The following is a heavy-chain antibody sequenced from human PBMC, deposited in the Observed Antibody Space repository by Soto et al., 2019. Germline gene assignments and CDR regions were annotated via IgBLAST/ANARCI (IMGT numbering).Heavy chain of an antibody. D-gene: IGHD3-10*01. CDR3: ARDPIPFTSEYYFDY. CDR1: GYTFTNYW. J-gene: IGHJ4*02. CDR2: INAGNGNT. V-gene: IGHV1-3*01. Sequence: PGESLKISCKGSGYTFTNYWIGWVRQMPGQRLEWMGWINAGNGNTKYSQKFQGRVTITRDTSASTAYMELSSLRSEDTAVYYCARDPIPFTSEYYFDYWGQGTLVTVSS.